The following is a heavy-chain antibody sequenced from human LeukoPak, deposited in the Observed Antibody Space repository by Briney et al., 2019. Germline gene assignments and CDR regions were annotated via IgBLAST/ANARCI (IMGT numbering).Heavy chain of an antibody. CDR2: IYSDGST. Sequence: GGSLRLSCAASGFTVSSNYMSWVRQAPGKGLEWVSEIYSDGSTYYAASVKGRFSISRDSSKNTVYLQMNSLRAEDTAVYYCAKTIERFYDFDYWGQGTLVTVSS. V-gene: IGHV3-53*01. CDR3: AKTIERFYDFDY. D-gene: IGHD2/OR15-2a*01. J-gene: IGHJ4*02. CDR1: GFTVSSNY.